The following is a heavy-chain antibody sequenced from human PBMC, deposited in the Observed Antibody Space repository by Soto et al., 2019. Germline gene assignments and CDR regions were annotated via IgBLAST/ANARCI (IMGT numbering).Heavy chain of an antibody. CDR1: GGTFSSYA. Sequence: SVKVSCKASGGTFSSYAISWVRQAPGRGLEWMGGIIPIFGTANYAQKFQGRVTITADESTSTAYMELSSLRSEDTAVYYCARAPTPIPIFGVVPVYYYGMDVWGQGTTVTVSS. D-gene: IGHD3-3*01. CDR2: IIPIFGTA. J-gene: IGHJ6*02. CDR3: ARAPTPIPIFGVVPVYYYGMDV. V-gene: IGHV1-69*13.